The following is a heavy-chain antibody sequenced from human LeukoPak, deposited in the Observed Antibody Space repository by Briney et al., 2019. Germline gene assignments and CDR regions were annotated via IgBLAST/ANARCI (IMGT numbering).Heavy chain of an antibody. V-gene: IGHV4-39*01. CDR3: ARHRSGAYSYGVLDY. CDR2: IYYSGNT. J-gene: IGHJ4*02. Sequence: SETLSLTCTVSGGSISSSSYHWGWIRQPPGKGLERIGSIYYSGNTYYNPSLKSRVTISVDTSKNQFSLKLSSVTAADTAVYYCARHRSGAYSYGVLDYWGQGTLVTVSS. CDR1: GGSISSSSYH. D-gene: IGHD5-18*01.